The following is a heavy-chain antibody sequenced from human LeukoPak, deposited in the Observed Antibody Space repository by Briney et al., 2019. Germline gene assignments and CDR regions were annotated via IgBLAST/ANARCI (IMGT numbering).Heavy chain of an antibody. CDR3: ARVVGGSGSYDWFDP. D-gene: IGHD3-10*01. Sequence: GASVKVSCKASGYTFTSYGISWVRQAPGQGLEWMGWISAYNGNTNYAQKLQGRVTMTTDTSTSTAYMELRSLRSDDTAVYYCARVVGGSGSYDWFDPWGQGTLVTVSS. CDR1: GYTFTSYG. CDR2: ISAYNGNT. V-gene: IGHV1-18*01. J-gene: IGHJ5*02.